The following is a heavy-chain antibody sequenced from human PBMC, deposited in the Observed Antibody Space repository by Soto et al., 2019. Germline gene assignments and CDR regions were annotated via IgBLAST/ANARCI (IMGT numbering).Heavy chain of an antibody. CDR1: GYTFTSYG. V-gene: IGHV1-18*04. J-gene: IGHJ4*02. CDR3: ARAGYCSGGSCYTLSY. D-gene: IGHD2-15*01. CDR2: ISAYNGNT. Sequence: GASVKVSCKASGYTFTSYGISWVRQAPGQGLEWMGWISAYNGNTNYAQKLQGRVTMTTDTSTSTAYMDLRSLRSDDTAAYYCARAGYCSGGSCYTLSYWGQGTLVTVSS.